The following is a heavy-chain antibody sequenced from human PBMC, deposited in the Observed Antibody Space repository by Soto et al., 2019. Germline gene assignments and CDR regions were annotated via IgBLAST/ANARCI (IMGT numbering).Heavy chain of an antibody. CDR3: ARDLVGYRQDNWFDP. J-gene: IGHJ5*02. CDR2: TYYRSKWYN. CDR1: GDSVSSNSAA. V-gene: IGHV6-1*01. Sequence: SQTLSLTFAISGDSVSSNSAAWYWIRQSPSRGLEWLGRTYYRSKWYNDYAVSVKSRITINPDTSKNQFSPQLNSVTPEDTAVYYCARDLVGYRQDNWFDPWGQGTLVTVSS. D-gene: IGHD2-8*02.